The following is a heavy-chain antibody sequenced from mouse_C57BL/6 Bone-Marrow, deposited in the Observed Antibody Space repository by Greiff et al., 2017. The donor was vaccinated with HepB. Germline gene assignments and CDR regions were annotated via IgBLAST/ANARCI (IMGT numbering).Heavy chain of an antibody. V-gene: IGHV15-2*01. J-gene: IGHJ3*01. D-gene: IGHD2-1*01. CDR3: ARGEGNGNSPFAY. CDR2: ILPSIGRT. Sequence: QVQLQQSGSELRSPGSSVKLSCKDFDSEVFPIAYMSWVRQKPGHGFEWIGGILPSIGRTIYGEKFEDKATLDADTLSNTAYLELNSLTSEDSAIYYRARGEGNGNSPFAYWGQGTLVTVSA. CDR1: DSEVFPIAY.